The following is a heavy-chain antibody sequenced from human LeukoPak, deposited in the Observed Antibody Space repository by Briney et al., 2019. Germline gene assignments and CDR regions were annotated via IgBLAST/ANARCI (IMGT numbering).Heavy chain of an antibody. CDR1: GGSVSSSYY. CDR2: ICSGGSI. V-gene: IGHV4-39*02. D-gene: IGHD1-1*01. Sequence: SETLSLTCTVSGGSVSSSYYLGWIRQPPGKGLEWIGSICSGGSICSNPSLESRVTISVDSSRSHFFLQLTSATAADTAVYFCARDGPWKSDYWGQGTLVTVSS. J-gene: IGHJ4*02. CDR3: ARDGPWKSDY.